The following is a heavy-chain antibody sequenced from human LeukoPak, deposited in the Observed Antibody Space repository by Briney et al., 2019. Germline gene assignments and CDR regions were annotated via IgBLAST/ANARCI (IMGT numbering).Heavy chain of an antibody. CDR2: IYSSGYT. V-gene: IGHV4-59*08. CDR1: GGSISSYY. CDR3: ARHVIYSGGYSYWFDP. Sequence: SETLSLTCTVSGGSISSYYWSWIRQPPGKGLEWIAYIYSSGYTDYNPSLRSRASISLDTSKNLCSLRLSSVTAADTAVYYCARHVIYSGGYSYWFDPWGLGTLVTVSS. D-gene: IGHD1-26*01. J-gene: IGHJ5*02.